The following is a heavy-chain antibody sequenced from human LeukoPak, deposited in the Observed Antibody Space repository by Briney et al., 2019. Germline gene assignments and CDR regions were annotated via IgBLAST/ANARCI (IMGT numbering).Heavy chain of an antibody. CDR3: ARDPYSGNYGTYYYYYMDV. CDR2: ITSSGTYT. CDR1: GFTFSNYN. V-gene: IGHV3-21*01. Sequence: GGSLRLSCADSGFTFSNYNMNWVRQAPGKAMEWVSSITSSGTYTFYADSVKGRFTISRDNAENSLYLQMDSLGPEDTAVYYCARDPYSGNYGTYYYYYMDVWGKGTTVTISS. D-gene: IGHD1-26*01. J-gene: IGHJ6*03.